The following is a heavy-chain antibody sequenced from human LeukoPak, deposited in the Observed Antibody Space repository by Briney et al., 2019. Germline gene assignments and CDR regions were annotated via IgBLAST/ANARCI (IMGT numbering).Heavy chain of an antibody. Sequence: SETLSLTCTVSGGSISSYYWSWIRQPPGKGLEWIGYIYYSGSTNYNPSLKSRVTISVDTSKNQFSLKLSSVTAADTAVYYCASLSSWNYWGQGTLVTVSS. CDR3: ASLSSWNY. CDR1: GGSISSYY. V-gene: IGHV4-59*01. J-gene: IGHJ4*02. CDR2: IYYSGST. D-gene: IGHD6-13*01.